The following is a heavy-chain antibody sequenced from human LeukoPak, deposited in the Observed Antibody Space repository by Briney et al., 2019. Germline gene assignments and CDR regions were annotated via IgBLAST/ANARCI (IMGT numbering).Heavy chain of an antibody. CDR3: ARYVWGSYRKAPNYYFDY. D-gene: IGHD3-16*02. CDR1: GGSISSYY. V-gene: IGHV4-59*08. CDR2: IYYSGST. Sequence: MPSETLSLTCTVSGGSISSYYWSWIRQPPGKGLEWIGYIYYSGSTNYNPSLKSRVTISVDTSKNQFSLKLSSVTAAGTAVYYCARYVWGSYRKAPNYYFDYWGQGTLVTVSS. J-gene: IGHJ4*02.